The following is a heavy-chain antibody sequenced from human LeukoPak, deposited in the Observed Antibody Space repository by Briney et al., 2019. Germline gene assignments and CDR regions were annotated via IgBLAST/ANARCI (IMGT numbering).Heavy chain of an antibody. D-gene: IGHD2-8*02. Sequence: EAGGSLRLSCEASGFTFSTFAMIWVRQPPGKGLEWVSSIFPSGGEIHYADSVRGRFTISRDNPKSTLSLQMNSLRAEDTAIYYCATYRQVLLPFESWGQGTLVTVSS. CDR1: GFTFSTFA. CDR2: IFPSGGEI. V-gene: IGHV3-23*01. J-gene: IGHJ4*02. CDR3: ATYRQVLLPFES.